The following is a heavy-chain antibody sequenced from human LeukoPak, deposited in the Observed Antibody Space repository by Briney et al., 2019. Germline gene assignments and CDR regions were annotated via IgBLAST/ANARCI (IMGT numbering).Heavy chain of an antibody. V-gene: IGHV3-43*02. J-gene: IGHJ4*02. D-gene: IGHD3-22*01. CDR1: GFTFDDYA. CDR2: ISGDGGST. CDR3: AKDPGYYYDPRGVFDY. Sequence: PGGSLRLSCAASGFTFDDYAMHWVRQAPGKGLEWVSLISGDGGSTYYADPVKGRFTISRDNSKNSLYLQMNSLRTEDTALYYCAKDPGYYYDPRGVFDYWGQGTLVTVSS.